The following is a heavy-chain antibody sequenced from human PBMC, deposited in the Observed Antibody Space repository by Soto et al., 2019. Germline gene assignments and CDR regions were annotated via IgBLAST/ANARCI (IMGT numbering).Heavy chain of an antibody. V-gene: IGHV1-3*01. CDR2: INAGNGNT. Sequence: ASVKVSCKASGYTFTSYAMHWVRQAPGQRLEWMGWINAGNGNTKYSQKFQGRVTITRDTSASTAYMELSSLRSEDTAVYYCARGARPSIAAAGTLNYWGQGTLVTVSS. CDR3: ARGARPSIAAAGTLNY. D-gene: IGHD6-13*01. J-gene: IGHJ4*02. CDR1: GYTFTSYA.